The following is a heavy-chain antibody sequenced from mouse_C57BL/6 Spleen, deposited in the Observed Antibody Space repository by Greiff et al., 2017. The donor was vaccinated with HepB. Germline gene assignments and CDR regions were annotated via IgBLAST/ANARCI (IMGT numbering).Heavy chain of an antibody. CDR1: GYTFTSYW. CDR2: IHPNSGST. V-gene: IGHV1-64*01. CDR3: ARSEMSITTVVAFDY. D-gene: IGHD1-1*01. J-gene: IGHJ2*01. Sequence: VQLQQPGAELVKPGASVKLSCKASGYTFTSYWMHWVKQRPGQGLEWIGMIHPNSGSTNYNEKFKSKATLTVDKSSSTAYMQRSSLTSEDSAVYYCARSEMSITTVVAFDYWGQGTTLTVSS.